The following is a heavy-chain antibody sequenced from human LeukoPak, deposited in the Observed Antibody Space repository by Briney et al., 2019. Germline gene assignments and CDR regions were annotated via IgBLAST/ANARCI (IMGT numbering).Heavy chain of an antibody. V-gene: IGHV1-69*04. Sequence: ASVKVSCKASGGTFSSYAISWVRQAPGQGLEWMGRIIPILGIANYAQKFQGRVTITADKSTSTAYMEPSSLRSEDTAVYYCARAGYDSSGYYYPGSYWGQGTLVTVSS. D-gene: IGHD3-22*01. J-gene: IGHJ4*02. CDR1: GGTFSSYA. CDR2: IIPILGIA. CDR3: ARAGYDSSGYYYPGSY.